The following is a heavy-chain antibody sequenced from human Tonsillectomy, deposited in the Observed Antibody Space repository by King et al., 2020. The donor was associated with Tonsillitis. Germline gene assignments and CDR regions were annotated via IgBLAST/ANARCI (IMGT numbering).Heavy chain of an antibody. D-gene: IGHD6-19*01. CDR3: ARGRSRGSGWYAPYYGMDV. Sequence: VQLQQWGAGLLKPSETLSLTCAVYGGSFSSYYWSWIRQPPGKGLEWIGEINHSGSTNYNPSLKSRVTISVDTSKNQFSLKLSSVTAADTAVYYCARGRSRGSGWYAPYYGMDVWGQGTTVTVSS. CDR1: GGSFSSYY. V-gene: IGHV4-34*01. CDR2: INHSGST. J-gene: IGHJ6*02.